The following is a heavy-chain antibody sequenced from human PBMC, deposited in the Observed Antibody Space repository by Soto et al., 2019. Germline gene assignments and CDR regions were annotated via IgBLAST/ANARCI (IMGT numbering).Heavy chain of an antibody. Sequence: ASVEVSCKASGYTFTSYDINCVRQATGQVLEWMGWMNPNSGNTGYAQKFQGRVTMTRNTSISTAYMELSSLRSEDTAVYYCARGRGYCSSTSCRHAFDIWGQGTMVTVSS. V-gene: IGHV1-8*01. CDR1: GYTFTSYD. CDR2: MNPNSGNT. D-gene: IGHD2-2*01. J-gene: IGHJ3*02. CDR3: ARGRGYCSSTSCRHAFDI.